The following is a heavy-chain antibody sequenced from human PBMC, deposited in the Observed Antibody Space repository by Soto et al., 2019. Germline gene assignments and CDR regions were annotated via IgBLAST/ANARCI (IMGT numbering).Heavy chain of an antibody. V-gene: IGHV4-30-4*01. Sequence: SETLSLTCTVSGGSISSGDYNWSWIRQPPGKGLECIGYIDYSGGTYYNPSLKSRVTMSVDTPKNQFSLKLSSVTTADTAVYNCAGLRGYGGRSIDYWGQGTLVTVSS. D-gene: IGHD4-17*01. J-gene: IGHJ4*02. CDR2: IDYSGGT. CDR3: AGLRGYGGRSIDY. CDR1: GGSISSGDYN.